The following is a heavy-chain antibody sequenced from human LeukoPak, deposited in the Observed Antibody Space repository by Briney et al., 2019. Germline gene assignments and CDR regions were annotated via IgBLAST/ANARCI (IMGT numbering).Heavy chain of an antibody. J-gene: IGHJ4*02. CDR1: GGSFSSGGYS. Sequence: PSETLSLTCAVYGGSFSSGGYSWSWIRQHPGKGLEWIGYIYYSGSTYYNPSLKSRVTISVDTSKNQFSLKLSSVTAADTAVYYCARGRGSYGNFDYWGQGTLVTVSS. D-gene: IGHD5-18*01. V-gene: IGHV4-31*11. CDR2: IYYSGST. CDR3: ARGRGSYGNFDY.